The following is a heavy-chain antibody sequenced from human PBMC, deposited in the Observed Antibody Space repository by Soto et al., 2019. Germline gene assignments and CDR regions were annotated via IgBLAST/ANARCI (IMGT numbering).Heavy chain of an antibody. D-gene: IGHD3-22*01. CDR2: ISYDGSNK. J-gene: IGHJ4*02. Sequence: VGSLRLSCAASGFTFSSYGIHWVRQAPGKGLEWVALISYDGSNKYYADSVKRRFTISRDNSKNTLYLQMNSLRAEDTAMYYCAKDAPYYYDSSGYYGPFDYWGQGTLVTVSS. V-gene: IGHV3-30*18. CDR1: GFTFSSYG. CDR3: AKDAPYYYDSSGYYGPFDY.